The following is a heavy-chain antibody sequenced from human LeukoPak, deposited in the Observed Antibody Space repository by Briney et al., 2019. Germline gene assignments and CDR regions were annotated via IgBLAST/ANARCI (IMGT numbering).Heavy chain of an antibody. Sequence: ETLSLTCAVSGASISTNNWWGWVRPAPGKGLEWVSSISSSSSYIYYADSVKGRFTISRDNAKNSLYLQMNSLRAEDTAVYYCARDLRMGATHFDYWGQGTLVTVSS. V-gene: IGHV3-21*01. CDR1: GASISTNN. CDR2: ISSSSSYI. J-gene: IGHJ4*02. D-gene: IGHD1-26*01. CDR3: ARDLRMGATHFDY.